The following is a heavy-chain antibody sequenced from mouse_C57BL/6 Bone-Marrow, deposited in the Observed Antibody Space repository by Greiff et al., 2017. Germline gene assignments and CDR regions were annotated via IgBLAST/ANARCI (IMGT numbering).Heavy chain of an antibody. J-gene: IGHJ2*01. V-gene: IGHV2-2*01. CDR2: IWSGGST. CDR1: GFSLTSSG. Sequence: QVQLQQSGPGLVQPSQSLSITCTVSGFSLTSSGVPWVRQSPGKGLEWLGVIWSGGSTDYNAAFISRLSISKDTSKSQVFFRMNSLQADDTAIYYCARTESGITTGPRDYWGQGTTLTVSS. D-gene: IGHD2-4*01. CDR3: ARTESGITTGPRDY.